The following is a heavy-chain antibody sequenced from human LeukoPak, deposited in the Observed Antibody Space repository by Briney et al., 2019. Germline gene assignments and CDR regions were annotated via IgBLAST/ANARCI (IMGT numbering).Heavy chain of an antibody. D-gene: IGHD2/OR15-2a*01. CDR3: VVITQA. CDR2: IRYDGSNK. Sequence: GGSLRLSCAASGFTFSSFGMHWVRQAPGKGLEWVAFIRYDGSNKYYADSVKGRFTISRDNSKNTLYLQMISLRAADTAVYYCVVITQAWGQGTLVTVSS. CDR1: GFTFSSFG. J-gene: IGHJ5*02. V-gene: IGHV3-30*02.